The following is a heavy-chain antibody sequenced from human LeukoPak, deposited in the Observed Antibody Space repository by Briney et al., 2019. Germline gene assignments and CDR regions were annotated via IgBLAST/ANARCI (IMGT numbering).Heavy chain of an antibody. CDR1: GFTFSSYS. CDR3: ARDSSSSPFDY. CDR2: ISSSSSYI. Sequence: GGSLRLSCAASGFTFSSYSMNWVRQAPGKGLEWVSSISSSSSYIYYADSVKGRFTISRDNAKNSLYLRMNSLRAEDTAVYYCARDSSSSPFDYWGQGTLVTVSS. J-gene: IGHJ4*02. V-gene: IGHV3-21*01. D-gene: IGHD6-13*01.